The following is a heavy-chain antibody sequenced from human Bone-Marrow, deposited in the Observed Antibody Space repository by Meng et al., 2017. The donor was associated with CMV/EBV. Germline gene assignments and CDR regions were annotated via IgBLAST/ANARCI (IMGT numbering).Heavy chain of an antibody. CDR2: IKQDGSEK. CDR3: VLVNGPSYYYYGMDV. J-gene: IGHJ6*02. Sequence: GESLKISCVASGFTFSSYWMSWVRQAPGKGLEWVANIKQDGSEKYYVDSVKGRFTISRDNAKNSLYLQMNSLRAGDTAVYYCVLVNGPSYYYYGMDVWGQGTTVTV. V-gene: IGHV3-7*01. D-gene: IGHD2-8*01. CDR1: GFTFSSYW.